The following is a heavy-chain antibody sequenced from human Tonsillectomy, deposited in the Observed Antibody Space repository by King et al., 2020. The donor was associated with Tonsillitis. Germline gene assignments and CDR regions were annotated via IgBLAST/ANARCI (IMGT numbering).Heavy chain of an antibody. V-gene: IGHV4-31*03. D-gene: IGHD2-15*01. CDR3: GGYEGGVFDP. CDR2: IYDSGNT. Sequence: VQLQESGPGLVKPSQTLSLTCTVSGGSISGGAFYWSWIRQHPGKGLEWIGYIYDSGNTYYNPSLKSRLTISVDTSKNQFSLKLSSVTAADTAVYYCGGYEGGVFDPWGQGTLVTASS. CDR1: GGSISGGAFY. J-gene: IGHJ5*02.